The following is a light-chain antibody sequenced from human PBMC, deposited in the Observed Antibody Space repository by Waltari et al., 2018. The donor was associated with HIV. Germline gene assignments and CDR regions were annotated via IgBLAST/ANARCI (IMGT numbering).Light chain of an antibody. V-gene: IGLV1-40*01. Sequence: QSVLTPPPSVSGAPGQRVTISCTGRNSNIGAGYGVHWYQHLPGAAPKLLIYDINNRPSGVPDRFSGSKSGTSASLAITGLQVEDEGDYFCQSYDSSLNVIFGGGTKLTVL. CDR3: QSYDSSLNVI. CDR2: DIN. CDR1: NSNIGAGYG. J-gene: IGLJ2*01.